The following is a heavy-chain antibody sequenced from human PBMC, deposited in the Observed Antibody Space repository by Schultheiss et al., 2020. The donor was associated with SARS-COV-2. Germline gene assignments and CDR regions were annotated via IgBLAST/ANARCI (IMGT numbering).Heavy chain of an antibody. D-gene: IGHD3-3*01. CDR1: GGSISSYY. CDR3: ARGGDDFWSGYFAYYMDV. CDR2: IYYSGST. V-gene: IGHV4-59*12. J-gene: IGHJ6*03. Sequence: SETLSLTCTVSGGSISSYYWSWIRQHPGKGLEWIGYIYYSGSTNYNPSLKSRVTISVDTSKNQFSLKLSSVTAADTAVYYCARGGDDFWSGYFAYYMDVWGKGTTVTVSS.